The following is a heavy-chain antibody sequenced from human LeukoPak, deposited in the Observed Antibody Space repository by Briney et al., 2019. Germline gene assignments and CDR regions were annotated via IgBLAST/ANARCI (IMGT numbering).Heavy chain of an antibody. CDR1: GFTVSSNY. CDR2: TYSNGRT. Sequence: GGSLRLSCAASGFTVSSNYMSWVRQAPGKGLEWVSVTYSNGRTYYADSVKGRFTISRDISKNTLYLQMNSLRAEDTGVYYCAKDLSSGSRRAYWGQGTLVTVSS. J-gene: IGHJ4*02. V-gene: IGHV3-66*03. D-gene: IGHD6-19*01. CDR3: AKDLSSGSRRAY.